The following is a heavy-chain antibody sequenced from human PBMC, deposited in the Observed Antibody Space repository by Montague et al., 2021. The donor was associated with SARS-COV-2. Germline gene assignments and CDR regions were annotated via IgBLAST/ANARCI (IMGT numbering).Heavy chain of an antibody. D-gene: IGHD3-9*01. CDR3: FRHPHYDGLNGPPDF. CDR1: GVSVTDYY. J-gene: IGHJ4*02. CDR2: VLYNKGT. Sequence: SETLSLTCTVSGVSVTDYYWSWIRQPPGKGLEWVGDVLYNKGTNFNPSLKSRVAISVSTSKNQFSLRLTSVTAADTAFYYCFRHPHYDGLNGPPDFWGQGTLVTVSS. V-gene: IGHV4-59*08.